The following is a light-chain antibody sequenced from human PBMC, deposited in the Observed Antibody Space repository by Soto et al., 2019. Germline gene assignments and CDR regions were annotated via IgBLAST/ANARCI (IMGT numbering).Light chain of an antibody. CDR3: QTWGAGIRV. J-gene: IGLJ3*02. CDR1: SGHSSYA. CDR2: LDSDGSH. Sequence: QPVLTQTPSASASLGASVKLTCTLSSGHSSYAIAWHQQQAEKGPRHLMKLDSDGSHSKGDGIPDRFSGSSSGAERYLTISGLQSDDEADYYCQTWGAGIRVFGGGTQLTVL. V-gene: IGLV4-69*01.